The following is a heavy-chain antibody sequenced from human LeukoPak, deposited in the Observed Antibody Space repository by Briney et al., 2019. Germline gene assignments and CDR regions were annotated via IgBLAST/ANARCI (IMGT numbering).Heavy chain of an antibody. CDR3: ARRTHSSSLTY. CDR1: GGSIRSSDYY. V-gene: IGHV4-39*01. CDR2: IYYAGST. J-gene: IGHJ4*02. Sequence: SETLSLTCTVSGGSIRSSDYYWGWIRQPPGKGLEWIGCIYYAGSTYYNPSLRGRVTVSIDTSMNQFSLRVNSVTAADTAIYYCARRTHSSSLTYWGQGALVTVSS. D-gene: IGHD6-13*01.